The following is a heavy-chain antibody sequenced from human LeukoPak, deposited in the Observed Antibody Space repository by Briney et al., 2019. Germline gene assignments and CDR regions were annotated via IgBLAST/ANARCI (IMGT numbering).Heavy chain of an antibody. CDR2: IYSSGST. V-gene: IGHV4-4*07. CDR3: AKGGSSWYNWFDP. J-gene: IGHJ5*02. D-gene: IGHD6-13*01. Sequence: KPSETLSLTCTVSGGSISSYYWSWIRQSAGKGLEWIGRIYSSGSTNYNPSLKSRVTMSIDTSKNQFSLNLSSVTAADTAMYYCAKGGSSWYNWFDPWGQGTLDTVSS. CDR1: GGSISSYY.